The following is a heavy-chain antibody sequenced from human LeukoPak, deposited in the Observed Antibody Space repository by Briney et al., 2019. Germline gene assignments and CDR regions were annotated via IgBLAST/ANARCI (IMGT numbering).Heavy chain of an antibody. CDR2: IYPGDSDT. J-gene: IGHJ4*02. D-gene: IGHD6-6*01. CDR3: ARLGARGKNGHIAARRDFDY. Sequence: GESLKISCKGSGYIFTSYWIGWVRQMPGKGLERMGIIYPGDSDTRYSPSFQGQVTISADKSISTAYLQWSSLKASDTAMYYCARLGARGKNGHIAARRDFDYWGQGTLVTVSS. CDR1: GYIFTSYW. V-gene: IGHV5-51*01.